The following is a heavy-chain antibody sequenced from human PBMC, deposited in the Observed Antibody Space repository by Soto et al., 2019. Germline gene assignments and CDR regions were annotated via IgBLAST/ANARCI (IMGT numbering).Heavy chain of an antibody. CDR3: ASLKQQLNYYYYYYMDV. CDR2: IYSGGST. J-gene: IGHJ6*03. Sequence: GRSLRLSCAASGFTVSSNYMSWVRQAPGKGLEWVSVIYSGGSTYYADSVKGRFTISRDNSKNTLYLQMNSLRAEDTAVYYCASLKQQLNYYYYYYMDVWGKGTTVTVSS. V-gene: IGHV3-66*01. CDR1: GFTVSSNY. D-gene: IGHD6-13*01.